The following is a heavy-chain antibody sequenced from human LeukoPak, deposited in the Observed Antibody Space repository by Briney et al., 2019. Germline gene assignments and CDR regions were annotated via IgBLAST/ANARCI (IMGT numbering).Heavy chain of an antibody. CDR3: ARQASPRNWFDP. J-gene: IGHJ5*02. Sequence: SETLSLTCTVFGGSISSSSYYWGWIRQPPGKGLEWIGSVYDSGSTYYNPSLKSRVAISVDTSKNQFSLKLSSVTAADTAVYYCARQASPRNWFDPWGQGTLVTVSS. V-gene: IGHV4-39*01. CDR1: GGSISSSSYY. CDR2: VYDSGST.